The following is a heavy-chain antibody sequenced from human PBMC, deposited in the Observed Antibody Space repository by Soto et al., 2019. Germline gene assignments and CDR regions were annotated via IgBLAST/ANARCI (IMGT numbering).Heavy chain of an antibody. J-gene: IGHJ5*02. CDR3: AGVGVPSGIRCFDP. V-gene: IGHV4-30-4*01. CDR2: IYYSGST. CDR1: GGSISSGDYY. Sequence: PSETLSLTCTVSGGSISSGDYYWSWIRQPPGKGLEWIGSIYYSGSTYYNPSLKSRVTMSVDTSKNQFSLKLSSVAAADTAVYYCAGVGVPSGIRCFDPWGQGTLVTVSS. D-gene: IGHD3-10*01.